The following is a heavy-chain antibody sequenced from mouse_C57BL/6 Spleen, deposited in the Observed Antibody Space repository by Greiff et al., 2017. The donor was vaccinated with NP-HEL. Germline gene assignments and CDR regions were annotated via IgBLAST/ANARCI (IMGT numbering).Heavy chain of an antibody. D-gene: IGHD2-4*01. CDR1: GFSLTSYG. V-gene: IGHV2-2*01. CDR2: IWSGGST. J-gene: IGHJ3*01. Sequence: VHLVESGPGLVQPSQSLSITCTVSGFSLTSYGVHWVRQSPGKGLEWLGVIWSGGSTDYNAAFISRLSISKDNSKSQVFFKMNSLQADDTAIYYCARRSLDDYAWFAYWGQGTLVTVSA. CDR3: ARRSLDDYAWFAY.